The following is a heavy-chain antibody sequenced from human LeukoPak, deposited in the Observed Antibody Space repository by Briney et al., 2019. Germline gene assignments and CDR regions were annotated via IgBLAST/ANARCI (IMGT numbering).Heavy chain of an antibody. J-gene: IGHJ5*02. D-gene: IGHD3-10*01. V-gene: IGHV1-69*05. CDR1: GYTFVNYG. Sequence: ASVKVSCKTSGYTFVNYGVSWVRQAPGQGLEWMGRIIPIFGTANYAQKFQGRVTITTDESTSTAYMELSSLRSEDTAVYYCARDSGDNWFDPWGQGTLVTVSS. CDR2: IIPIFGTA. CDR3: ARDSGDNWFDP.